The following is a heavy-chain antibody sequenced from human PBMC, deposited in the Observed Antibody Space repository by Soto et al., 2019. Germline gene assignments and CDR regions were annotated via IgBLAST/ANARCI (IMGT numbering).Heavy chain of an antibody. CDR3: ARVPTRDYDFWSGYFVGYFDY. CDR1: GGSISSGGYY. D-gene: IGHD3-3*01. Sequence: QVQLQESGPGLVKPSQTLSLTCTVSGGSISSGGYYWSWIRQHPGKGLEWIGYIYYSGSTYYNPSLKSRVTISVDTSKNQFSLKLSSVTAADTAMYYCARVPTRDYDFWSGYFVGYFDYWGQGTLVTVSS. CDR2: IYYSGST. V-gene: IGHV4-31*03. J-gene: IGHJ4*02.